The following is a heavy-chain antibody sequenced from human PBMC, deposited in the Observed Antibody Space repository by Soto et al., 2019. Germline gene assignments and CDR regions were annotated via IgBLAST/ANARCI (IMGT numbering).Heavy chain of an antibody. CDR1: GYSFTSYW. D-gene: IGHD5-18*01. CDR2: IYPGDSDT. CDR3: ARSGSVGYSYANTFDY. V-gene: IGHV5-51*01. J-gene: IGHJ4*02. Sequence: GESLKISCKGSGYSFTSYWIGWVRQMPGKGLEWMGIIYPGDSDTRYSPSFQGQVTISADRSISTAYLQWSSLKASDTAMYYCARSGSVGYSYANTFDYWGQGTLVTVSS.